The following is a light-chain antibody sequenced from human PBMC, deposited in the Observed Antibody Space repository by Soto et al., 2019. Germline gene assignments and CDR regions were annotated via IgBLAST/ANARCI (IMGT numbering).Light chain of an antibody. J-gene: IGKJ1*01. CDR3: HHYKSYAEA. CDR1: QTISSW. CDR2: KAS. V-gene: IGKV1-5*03. Sequence: DIQMTQSPSTLSGSVGARVTITCRASQTISSWLAWYQQKPGKAPTLLIYKASTLKSGVSSRFGGSGSGTAFTLTISSLQPDDFATYSGHHYKSYAEAFGEGAKVVLK.